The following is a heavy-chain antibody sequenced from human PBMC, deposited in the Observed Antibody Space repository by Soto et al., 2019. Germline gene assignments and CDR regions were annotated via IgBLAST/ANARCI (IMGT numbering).Heavy chain of an antibody. CDR1: GYTLTELS. CDR3: ATFYDSCGYYLVPTDY. Sequence: ASVKVSCKVSGYTLTELSMHWVRQAPGEGLEWMGGFDPEDGETIYAQKFQGRVTITEDTSTDTAYMELSSLRSEDTAVYYCATFYDSCGYYLVPTDYWGQGTLVTVSS. D-gene: IGHD3-22*01. J-gene: IGHJ4*02. CDR2: FDPEDGET. V-gene: IGHV1-24*01.